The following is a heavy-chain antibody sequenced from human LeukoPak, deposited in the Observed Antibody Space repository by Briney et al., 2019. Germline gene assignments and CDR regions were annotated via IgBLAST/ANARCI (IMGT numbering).Heavy chain of an antibody. CDR1: GGTFSSYA. CDR3: VFDSSGYYQWYYFDY. J-gene: IGHJ4*02. Sequence: SVKVSCKASGGTFSSYAISWVRQAPGQGLEWMGGIIPIFGTANYAQKFQGRVTITADESTSTAYMELSSLRSEDTAVYYCVFDSSGYYQWYYFDYWGQGTLVTVSS. V-gene: IGHV1-69*01. D-gene: IGHD3-22*01. CDR2: IIPIFGTA.